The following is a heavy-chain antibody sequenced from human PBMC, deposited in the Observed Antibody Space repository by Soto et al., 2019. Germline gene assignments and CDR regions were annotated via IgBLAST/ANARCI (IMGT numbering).Heavy chain of an antibody. CDR2: INGRGSNT. V-gene: IGHV3-23*01. D-gene: IGHD3-22*01. Sequence: EGELLESGGGLAQPGGSLRLSCAASGFTFGIHAMTWIRQVPGKGLEWVANINGRGSNTNYADSVKGRFTISRDNSNNRVDLQMTGLRQEDTALYYCAKDSRLYSSGGNCLYLDSWGQGVLVTVSS. CDR1: GFTFGIHA. CDR3: AKDSRLYSSGGNCLYLDS. J-gene: IGHJ4*02.